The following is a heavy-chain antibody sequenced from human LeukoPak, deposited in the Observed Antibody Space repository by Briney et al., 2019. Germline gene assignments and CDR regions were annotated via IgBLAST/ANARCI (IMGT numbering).Heavy chain of an antibody. D-gene: IGHD3-22*01. CDR3: ARHGDTMMNDAFDI. V-gene: IGHV4-59*08. Sequence: SETLSLTCTVSGGSISSYYWSWIRQPPGKGLEWIGYIYYSGSTNYNPSLKSRVTISVDTSKNQFSLKLSSVTAADTAVYYCARHGDTMMNDAFDIWGQGTMVTVSS. J-gene: IGHJ3*02. CDR2: IYYSGST. CDR1: GGSISSYY.